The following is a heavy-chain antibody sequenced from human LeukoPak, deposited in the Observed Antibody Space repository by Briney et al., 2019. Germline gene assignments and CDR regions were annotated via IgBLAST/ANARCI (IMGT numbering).Heavy chain of an antibody. D-gene: IGHD6-13*01. Sequence: ASVKVSCKASGYTFTSYAMSWVRQAPGQGLEWMGWINTNTGNPTYAQGFTGRFVFSLDTSVSTAYLQISSLKAEDTAVYYCARVTAAGTGDAFDIWGQGTMVTVSS. J-gene: IGHJ3*02. CDR2: INTNTGNP. V-gene: IGHV7-4-1*02. CDR3: ARVTAAGTGDAFDI. CDR1: GYTFTSYA.